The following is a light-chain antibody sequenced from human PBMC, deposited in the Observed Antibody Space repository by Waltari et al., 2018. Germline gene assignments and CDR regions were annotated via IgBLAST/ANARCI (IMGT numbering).Light chain of an antibody. J-gene: IGLJ1*01. CDR3: GSYTARSTYV. Sequence: QSALTQPASVSGSPGQSITISCTGANSDVGGYNYVSWYQQYPGKAPKLIIYDVTQRPSVISNRFSGSKSGNTASLTISGLQTEDEAYYHCGSYTARSTYVFGTGTKVTVL. V-gene: IGLV2-14*03. CDR1: NSDVGGYNY. CDR2: DVT.